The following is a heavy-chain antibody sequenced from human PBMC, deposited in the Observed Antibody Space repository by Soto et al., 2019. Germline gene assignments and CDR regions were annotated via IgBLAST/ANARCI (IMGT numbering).Heavy chain of an antibody. CDR3: AAKPFTDDSNYADYYYYYMDV. V-gene: IGHV1-58*02. D-gene: IGHD4-4*01. Sequence: ASVKVSCKASGFTFTSSAMQWMRQARGQRLEWIGWIVVGSGNTNYAQKFQERVTITRDMSTSTAYMELSSLRSEDTAVYYCAAKPFTDDSNYADYYYYYMDVWGKGTTVTVYS. CDR2: IVVGSGNT. CDR1: GFTFTSSA. J-gene: IGHJ6*03.